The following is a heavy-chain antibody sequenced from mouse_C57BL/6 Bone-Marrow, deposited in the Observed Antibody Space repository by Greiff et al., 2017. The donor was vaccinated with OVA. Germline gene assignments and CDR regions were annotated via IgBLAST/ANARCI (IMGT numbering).Heavy chain of an antibody. CDR3: TRLIDAIDY. V-gene: IGHV5-9-1*02. CDR2: ISSGGDYI. J-gene: IGHJ4*01. CDR1: GFTFSSYA. Sequence: EVMLVESGEGLVKPGGSLKFSCAASGFTFSSYAMSWVRQTPEQRLEWVAYISSGGDYIYYADNVMGRFTISIDNARNTLYLQMSSLKSEDAAMYYYTRLIDAIDYCGQGTSVTVSS.